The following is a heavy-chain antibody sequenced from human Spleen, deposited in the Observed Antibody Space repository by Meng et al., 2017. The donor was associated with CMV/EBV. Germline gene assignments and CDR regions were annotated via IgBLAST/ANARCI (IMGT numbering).Heavy chain of an antibody. Sequence: SVKVSCQASGGIFRTSAITWVRQTPGQGLEWLGGIIPAFGTPNYAQKRQGRETVTADDSTGTAYLEWRSLTSDDTAMYFCARGRFASPNAYDMWGQGTKVTVSS. J-gene: IGHJ3*02. CDR1: GGIFRTSA. CDR3: ARGRFASPNAYDM. D-gene: IGHD3-3*01. CDR2: IIPAFGTP. V-gene: IGHV1-69*13.